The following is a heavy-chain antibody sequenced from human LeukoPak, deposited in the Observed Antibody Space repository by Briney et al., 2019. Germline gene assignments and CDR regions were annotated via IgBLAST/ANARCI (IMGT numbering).Heavy chain of an antibody. CDR2: IYPGDSDT. Sequence: GESLKISCKGSGYSSTSYWIGWVRQMPGKGLEWMGIIYPGDSDTRYSPSFQGQVTISADKSISTAYLQWSSLKASDTAMYYCARGVYYDILTGPAGNFDYWGQGTLVTVSS. D-gene: IGHD3-9*01. CDR3: ARGVYYDILTGPAGNFDY. V-gene: IGHV5-51*01. J-gene: IGHJ4*02. CDR1: GYSSTSYW.